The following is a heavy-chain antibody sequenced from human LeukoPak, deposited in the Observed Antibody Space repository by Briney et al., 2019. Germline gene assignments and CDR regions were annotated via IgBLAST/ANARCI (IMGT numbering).Heavy chain of an antibody. D-gene: IGHD6-19*01. CDR2: ISGSGGST. Sequence: PGGSLRLSCAASGFTFSSYAMSWVRQAPGKGLEWVSAISGSGGSTYYADSVKGRFTISRDNSKNTLYLQMNSLRAEDTAVYYCAKYLGSGWSARPHSWFDPWGQGTLFTVSS. CDR3: AKYLGSGWSARPHSWFDP. J-gene: IGHJ5*02. V-gene: IGHV3-23*01. CDR1: GFTFSSYA.